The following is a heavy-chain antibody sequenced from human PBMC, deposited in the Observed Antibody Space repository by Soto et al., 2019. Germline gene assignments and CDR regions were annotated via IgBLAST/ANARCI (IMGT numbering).Heavy chain of an antibody. J-gene: IGHJ5*02. CDR3: ARDLWFGGHNWFDP. Sequence: QVQLQESGPGLVKPSETLSLTCTVSGGSVSSGSYYWSWIRQPPGKGLEWIGYIYYSGSTNYNPSLKSRVTISVDTSKNQFSLKLSSVTAADTAVYYCARDLWFGGHNWFDPWGQGTLVTVSS. CDR2: IYYSGST. V-gene: IGHV4-61*01. D-gene: IGHD3-10*01. CDR1: GGSVSSGSYY.